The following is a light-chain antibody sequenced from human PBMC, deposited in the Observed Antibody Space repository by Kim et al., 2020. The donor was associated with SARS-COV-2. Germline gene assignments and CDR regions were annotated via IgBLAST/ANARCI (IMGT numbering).Light chain of an antibody. J-gene: IGLJ2*01. Sequence: SYELTQPPSVSVSPRQTASITSSGDKLGDKYACWYQQKPGQSPILVIYQDSKRPSGIPERFSGSNSGNTATLTISGTQAMDEAAYYCQAWDSSNVVFGGGTQLTVL. CDR3: QAWDSSNVV. CDR1: KLGDKY. CDR2: QDS. V-gene: IGLV3-1*01.